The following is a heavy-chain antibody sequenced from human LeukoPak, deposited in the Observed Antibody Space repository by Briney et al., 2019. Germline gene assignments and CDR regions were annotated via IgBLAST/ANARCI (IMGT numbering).Heavy chain of an antibody. CDR2: ISSSSSTI. V-gene: IGHV3-48*02. CDR3: ARTPYYSSGWYPDY. Sequence: GGSLRLSCATSGFSFSNAWMNWVRQTPGKGLEWVSYISSSSSTIYYADSLKGRFTISRDNAKNSLYLQMNSLRDEDTAVYYCARTPYYSSGWYPDYWGQGTLVTVSS. D-gene: IGHD6-19*01. CDR1: GFSFSNAW. J-gene: IGHJ4*02.